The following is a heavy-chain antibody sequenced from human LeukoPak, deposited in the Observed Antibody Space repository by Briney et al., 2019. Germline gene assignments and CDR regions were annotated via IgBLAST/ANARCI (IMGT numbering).Heavy chain of an antibody. CDR1: GYTFTGYY. D-gene: IGHD3-22*01. V-gene: IGHV1-2*02. Sequence: ASVKVSCKASGYTFTGYYMHWVRQAPGQGLEWMGWINPNSGGTNYAQKFQGKVTMTRDTSISTAYMELSRLRSDDTAVYYCARVYYYDSSSHFGYWGQGTLVTVSS. CDR2: INPNSGGT. J-gene: IGHJ4*02. CDR3: ARVYYYDSSSHFGY.